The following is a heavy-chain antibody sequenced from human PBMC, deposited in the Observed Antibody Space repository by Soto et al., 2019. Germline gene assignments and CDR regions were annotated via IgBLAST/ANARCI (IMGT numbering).Heavy chain of an antibody. D-gene: IGHD3-10*01. V-gene: IGHV1-2*04. Sequence: ASVKASCKASGYTFTCYYIHWVRQAPGQGLEWMGWINPNSGGTNYAQKFQGWVTMTRDTSISTAYMELSRLRSDDTAVYYCARSPSDYGSGSYRPPFDPWGQGTLVTVSS. J-gene: IGHJ5*02. CDR3: ARSPSDYGSGSYRPPFDP. CDR2: INPNSGGT. CDR1: GYTFTCYY.